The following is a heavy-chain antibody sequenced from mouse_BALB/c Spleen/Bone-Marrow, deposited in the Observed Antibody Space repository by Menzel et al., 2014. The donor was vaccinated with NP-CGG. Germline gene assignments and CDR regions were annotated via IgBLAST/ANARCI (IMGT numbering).Heavy chain of an antibody. J-gene: IGHJ4*01. D-gene: IGHD1-1*01. Sequence: VHVKQSGTVLARPGASVKMSCKASGYTFTSYWMHWVKQRPGQGLEWIGAIYPGNSDTSYNQKFKGKAKLTAVTPTSTAYMELSSLTNEDSAVYYCTRVITAVLATRAMDYWGQGSSVTVSS. CDR3: TRVITAVLATRAMDY. CDR2: IYPGNSDT. V-gene: IGHV1-5*01. CDR1: GYTFTSYW.